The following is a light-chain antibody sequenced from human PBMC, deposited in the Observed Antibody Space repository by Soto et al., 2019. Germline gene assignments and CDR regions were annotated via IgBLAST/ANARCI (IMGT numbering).Light chain of an antibody. J-gene: IGKJ4*01. Sequence: DIQMTQSPSTLPASVGDRVTITCRASQSISSWLAWYQQKPGKAPKLLIYKASSLETGVPSRFSGSGSGTEFTLTISSLQPDDFATYYCQQYNSYPLTFGGGTKVEIK. V-gene: IGKV1-5*03. CDR2: KAS. CDR1: QSISSW. CDR3: QQYNSYPLT.